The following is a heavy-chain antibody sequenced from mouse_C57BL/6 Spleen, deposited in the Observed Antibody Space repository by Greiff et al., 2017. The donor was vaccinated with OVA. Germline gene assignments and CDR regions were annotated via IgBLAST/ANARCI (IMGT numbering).Heavy chain of an antibody. D-gene: IGHD2-4*01. J-gene: IGHJ4*01. CDR2: INPSSGYT. V-gene: IGHV1-4*01. Sequence: VQLQESGAELARPGASVKMSCKASGYTFTSYTMHWVKQRPGQGLEWIGYINPSSGYTKYNQKFKDKATLTADKSSSTASMQLSSLTSEDSAVYYCAIDYANAMDYWGQGTSVTVSS. CDR1: GYTFTSYT. CDR3: AIDYANAMDY.